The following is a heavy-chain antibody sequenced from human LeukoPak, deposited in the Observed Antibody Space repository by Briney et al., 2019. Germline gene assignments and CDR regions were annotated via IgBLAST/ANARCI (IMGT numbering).Heavy chain of an antibody. J-gene: IGHJ4*02. V-gene: IGHV4-59*08. D-gene: IGHD5-18*01. Sequence: SETLSLTCTVSGGPISSYYWSCIRPPPGKALEWIGYIYYSGSTNYNPSLKSRVTISVDTSKNQFSLKLSSVTAADTAVYYCARSYSYGTDYWGQGTLVTVSS. CDR2: IYYSGST. CDR1: GGPISSYY. CDR3: ARSYSYGTDY.